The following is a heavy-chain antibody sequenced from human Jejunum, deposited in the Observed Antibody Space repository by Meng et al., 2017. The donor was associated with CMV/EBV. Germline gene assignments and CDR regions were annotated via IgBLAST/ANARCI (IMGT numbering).Heavy chain of an antibody. D-gene: IGHD1-26*01. Sequence: SGVTIDDSAMSWVRQAPGQGLEWVCCIDSNGDYTGYADSMKGRFTISRDNAKHSLYLQMNSLRVENTAFYYCAGHPGSYYVDWFDPWGEGAPVTVSS. CDR3: AGHPGSYYVDWFDP. CDR2: IDSNGDYT. J-gene: IGHJ5*02. V-gene: IGHV3-20*03. CDR1: GVTIDDSA.